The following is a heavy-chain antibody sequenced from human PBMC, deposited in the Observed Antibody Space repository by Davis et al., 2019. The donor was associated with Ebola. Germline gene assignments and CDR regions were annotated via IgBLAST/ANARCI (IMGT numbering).Heavy chain of an antibody. Sequence: AASVQVSCKASGYTFTSHAMHWVRQALGQRLEWMGWISAYNGNTNYAQKPQGRVTMTTDTSTSTAYMELRRLRSDDTAVYYCATSNGDYWYFDLWGRGTLVTVSS. CDR3: ATSNGDYWYFDL. CDR1: GYTFTSHA. D-gene: IGHD4-17*01. J-gene: IGHJ2*01. CDR2: ISAYNGNT. V-gene: IGHV1-18*01.